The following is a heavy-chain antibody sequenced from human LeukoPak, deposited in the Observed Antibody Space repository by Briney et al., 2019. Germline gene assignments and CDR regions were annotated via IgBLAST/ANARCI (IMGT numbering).Heavy chain of an antibody. CDR1: GYSFTSYW. V-gene: IGHV3-7*01. D-gene: IGHD1-26*01. J-gene: IGHJ5*02. Sequence: PGESLKISCKGSGYSFTSYWMSWVRQAPGKGLEWVANIKQDGSERYYVDSVKGRFTISRDNAKNSLYLQMNSLRAEDTAVYYCARRGRLLNWFDPWGQGTLVTVSS. CDR3: ARRGRLLNWFDP. CDR2: IKQDGSER.